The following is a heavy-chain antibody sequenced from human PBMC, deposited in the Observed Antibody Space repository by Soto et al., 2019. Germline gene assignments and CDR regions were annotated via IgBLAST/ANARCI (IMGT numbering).Heavy chain of an antibody. D-gene: IGHD1-26*01. CDR3: ARDHSGSYYNSYYFDY. CDR2: ISYDGSNK. J-gene: IGHJ4*02. CDR1: GFTFSSYA. Sequence: PGGSLRLSCAASGFTFSSYAMHWVRQAPGKGLEWVAVISYDGSNKYYADSVKGRFTISRDNSKNTLYLQMNSLRAEDTAVYYCARDHSGSYYNSYYFDYWGQGTLVTVSS. V-gene: IGHV3-30-3*01.